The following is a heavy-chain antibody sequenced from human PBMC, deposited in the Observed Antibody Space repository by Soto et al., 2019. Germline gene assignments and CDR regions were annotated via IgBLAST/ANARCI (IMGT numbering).Heavy chain of an antibody. V-gene: IGHV3-66*01. Sequence: EVQLVESGGGLVQPGGSLRLSCAASGFTVSSNYMRWVPQAPGKGLEWVSVIYSGGSTYYADSVKGRFTISRDNSKNTLYLQMNSLRAEDTAVYYCARDRRTTEGMDVWGQGTTVTVSS. CDR3: ARDRRTTEGMDV. J-gene: IGHJ6*02. CDR1: GFTVSSNY. D-gene: IGHD1-7*01. CDR2: IYSGGST.